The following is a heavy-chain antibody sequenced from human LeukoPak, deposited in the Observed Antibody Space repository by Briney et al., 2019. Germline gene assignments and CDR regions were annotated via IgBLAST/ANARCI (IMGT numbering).Heavy chain of an antibody. Sequence: PSETLSLTCTVSGDSISSYYWSWIRQPPGKGLEWIGYIYYSGSTNYNPSLKSRVTISVDTSKNQFSLKLSSVTAADTAVYYCARYIRGGRGVITPFDIWGQGTMVTVSS. V-gene: IGHV4-59*01. CDR1: GDSISSYY. CDR3: ARYIRGGRGVITPFDI. CDR2: IYYSGST. D-gene: IGHD3-3*01. J-gene: IGHJ3*02.